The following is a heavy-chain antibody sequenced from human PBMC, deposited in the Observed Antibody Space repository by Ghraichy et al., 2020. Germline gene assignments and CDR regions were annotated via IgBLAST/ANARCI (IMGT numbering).Heavy chain of an antibody. J-gene: IGHJ5*02. CDR1: GDSIRSHY. Sequence: SETLSLTCTVSGDSIRSHYWSWIRQSPGKGLEWLGYIFHTGVDNYNPSLSSRVAMSLDTSKNEFSLRVDSVTTADTATYFCARWEPRDFPGSNWFDPWGQGILVIVSS. D-gene: IGHD1-26*01. CDR2: IFHTGVD. V-gene: IGHV4-59*11. CDR3: ARWEPRDFPGSNWFDP.